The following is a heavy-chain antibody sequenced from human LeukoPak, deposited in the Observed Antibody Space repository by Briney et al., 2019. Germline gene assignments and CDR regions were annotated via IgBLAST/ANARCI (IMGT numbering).Heavy chain of an antibody. V-gene: IGHV3-48*03. CDR2: NSSSGTTI. J-gene: IGHJ4*02. CDR1: GFTFSSYE. Sequence: PGGSLRLSCAASGFTFSSYEMNWVRQAPGKGLEWLSYNSSSGTTIKYADSVRGRFTISRDNAKNSLYLQVNSLRAEDTAVYYCARIMITATTSDYWGQGTLVTVSS. D-gene: IGHD3-16*01. CDR3: ARIMITATTSDY.